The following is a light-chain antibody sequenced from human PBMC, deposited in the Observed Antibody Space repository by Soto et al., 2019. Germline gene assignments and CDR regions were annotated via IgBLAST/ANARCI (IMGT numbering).Light chain of an antibody. V-gene: IGKV1-39*01. J-gene: IGKJ5*01. CDR3: HQTYSTLSIT. CDR1: ESISRH. CDR2: AAS. Sequence: DIQMTQSPSSLSASVGDRVTITCRASESISRHLKWYQQKPGKAPKLLIYAASSLQNGVPSRFSGSGSGTDFTLTISNLQLDDFATYYCHQTYSTLSITFGQGTRLEIK.